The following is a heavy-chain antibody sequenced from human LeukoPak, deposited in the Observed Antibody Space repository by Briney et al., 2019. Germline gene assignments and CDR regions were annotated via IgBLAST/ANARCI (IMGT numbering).Heavy chain of an antibody. CDR1: GFTFSSYE. D-gene: IGHD3-10*01. CDR3: ARDPSVLLWFGELDY. Sequence: GGALRLSCSAYGFTFSSYEMNWVRQAQWKGLEWVPYISSSGSSIYYADSVQGRFTISRDNAKNSLYLQMNSLRAEDTAVYYCARDPSVLLWFGELDYWGQGTLVTVSS. V-gene: IGHV3-48*03. CDR2: ISSSGSSI. J-gene: IGHJ4*02.